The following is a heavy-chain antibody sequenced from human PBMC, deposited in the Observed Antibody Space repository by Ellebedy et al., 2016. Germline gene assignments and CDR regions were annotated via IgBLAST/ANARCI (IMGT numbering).Heavy chain of an antibody. V-gene: IGHV3-30-3*01. CDR1: GFAFSDHA. CDR2: ISSDGNNK. Sequence: GGSLRLXXAASGFAFSDHAIHWVRQPPGKGLEWVTFISSDGNNKYFADSVKGRFTISRDNSEDTVYLQMNSLRPEDTAVYYCAKDRGSSWTRGGDHWGQGTLVTVSS. D-gene: IGHD3-10*01. J-gene: IGHJ4*02. CDR3: AKDRGSSWTRGGDH.